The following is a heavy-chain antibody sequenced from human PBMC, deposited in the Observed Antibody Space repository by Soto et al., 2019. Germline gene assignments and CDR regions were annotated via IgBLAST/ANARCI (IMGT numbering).Heavy chain of an antibody. Sequence: SETLSLTCTVSGGSTNSGDYYWTWVRQPPGKGLEWIGNIFHSGSTYYTPSLQSRVTISLDTSKNHFSLKLSSVTPADTAVYYCARDRYYGSGTYYNFYYGMDVWGQGTTVTVSS. CDR1: GGSTNSGDYY. CDR3: ARDRYYGSGTYYNFYYGMDV. D-gene: IGHD3-10*01. V-gene: IGHV4-30-4*01. J-gene: IGHJ6*02. CDR2: IFHSGST.